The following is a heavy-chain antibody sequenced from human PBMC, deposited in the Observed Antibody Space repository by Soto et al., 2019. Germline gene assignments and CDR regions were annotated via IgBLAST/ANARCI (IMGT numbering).Heavy chain of an antibody. CDR1: GGSISSSSYY. CDR2: IYYSGST. J-gene: IGHJ4*02. V-gene: IGHV4-39*01. Sequence: SETLSLTCTVSGGSISSSSYYWGWIRQPPGKGLEWIGSIYYSGSTYYNPSLKSRVTISVDTSKNQFSLKLSSVTAADTAVYYCASGYDAPIFDYWGQGTLVTSPQ. D-gene: IGHD5-12*01. CDR3: ASGYDAPIFDY.